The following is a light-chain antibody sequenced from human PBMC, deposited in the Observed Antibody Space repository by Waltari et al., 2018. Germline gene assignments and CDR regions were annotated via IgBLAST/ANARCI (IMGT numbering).Light chain of an antibody. J-gene: IGLJ2*01. CDR1: DLPNHY. Sequence: FQLTQSPSVSVSPGQTARITCSGSDLPNHYSYWYQQKPGQAPVLIIFKDIERPSGIPERFSASMSGTVVTLTINGVLAEDEADYYCQATDSRVFGGGTKLTV. V-gene: IGLV3-25*03. CDR2: KDI. CDR3: QATDSRV.